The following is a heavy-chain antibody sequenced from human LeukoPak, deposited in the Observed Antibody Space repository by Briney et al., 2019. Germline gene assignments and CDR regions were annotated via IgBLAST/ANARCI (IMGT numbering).Heavy chain of an antibody. CDR2: MNPNSGNT. CDR3: ARGQRGYSYGYEYNWFDP. Sequence: ASVKVSCKASGYTFTSYGINWVRQATGQGLEWMGWMNPNSGNTGYAQKFQGRVTITRNTSISTAYMELSSLRSEDTAVYYCARGQRGYSYGYEYNWFDPWGQGTLVTVSS. CDR1: GYTFTSYG. V-gene: IGHV1-8*03. J-gene: IGHJ5*02. D-gene: IGHD5-18*01.